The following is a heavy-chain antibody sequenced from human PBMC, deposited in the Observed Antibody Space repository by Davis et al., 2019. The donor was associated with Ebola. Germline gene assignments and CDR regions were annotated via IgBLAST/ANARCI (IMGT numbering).Heavy chain of an antibody. D-gene: IGHD4-17*01. CDR1: GGSVSSGSYY. CDR3: AGGDEYGRDY. Sequence: PSETLSLTCTVSGGSVSSGSYYWSWIRQPPGKGLEWIGYIYYSGSTNYNPFLKSRVTISVDTSKNQFSLKLSSVTAADTAVYYCAGGDEYGRDYWGQGTLVTVSS. J-gene: IGHJ4*02. V-gene: IGHV4-61*01. CDR2: IYYSGST.